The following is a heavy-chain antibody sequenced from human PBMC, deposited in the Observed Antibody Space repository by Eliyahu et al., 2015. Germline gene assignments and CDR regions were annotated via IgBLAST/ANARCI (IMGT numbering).Heavy chain of an antibody. CDR1: GFTFXSHA. CDR3: ARILGGAYDI. V-gene: IGHV3-64*02. Sequence: EVQLVESGEGLVXPGGSLRXSXVAXGFTFXSHAMHWVRQAPGKGLEYVSATDSTGDNTXYADSVKGRFTISRDNSKNTLYLQMHSLREEDMAVYYCARILGGAYDIWGQGTMVTVSS. J-gene: IGHJ3*02. CDR2: TDSTGDNT. D-gene: IGHD2-15*01.